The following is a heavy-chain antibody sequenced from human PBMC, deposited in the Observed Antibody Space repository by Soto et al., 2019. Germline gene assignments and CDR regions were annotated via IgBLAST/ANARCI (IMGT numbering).Heavy chain of an antibody. CDR2: INHSGTI. CDR1: GGSLRGFY. Sequence: PSETLSLTCAVSGGSLRGFYCTWIRQPPGEGLEWIGEINHSGTINFNPSLRSRLTISLDSSKKHFSLKLTSLTAADAAVYYCARADRTLVTSYGLDVWGQGTTVTVSS. V-gene: IGHV4-34*01. D-gene: IGHD2-21*02. CDR3: ARADRTLVTSYGLDV. J-gene: IGHJ6*02.